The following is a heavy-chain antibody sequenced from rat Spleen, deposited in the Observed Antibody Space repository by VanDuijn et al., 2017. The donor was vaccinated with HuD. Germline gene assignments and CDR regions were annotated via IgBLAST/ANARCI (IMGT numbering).Heavy chain of an antibody. J-gene: IGHJ2*01. D-gene: IGHD4-1*01. CDR3: AKSGDYTGYFDY. V-gene: IGHV3-3*01. Sequence: EVQLQESGPGLVKPSQSLSLTCSVTGYSITSSYRWNWIRKFPGNKLEWMGYINSAGSTNYNPSLKSRIPITRDTSKNQFFLQVNSVTTEDTATYYCAKSGDYTGYFDYWGQGVMVTVSS. CDR1: GYSITSSYR. CDR2: INSAGST.